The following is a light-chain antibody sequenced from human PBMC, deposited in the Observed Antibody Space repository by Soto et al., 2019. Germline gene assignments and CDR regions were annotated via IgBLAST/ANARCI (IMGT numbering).Light chain of an antibody. CDR2: TAP. V-gene: IGKV1-39*01. Sequence: IQMTHSPSSLSAYVGARVTIAXXASQNINIYLNWYQQRPGKAPKLLVTTAPTFQSGVPSRFSGSGSGADFTLTISGLQPEDSATYYCQQSYSYPHSFGQGTKVDIK. CDR3: QQSYSYPHS. J-gene: IGKJ2*01. CDR1: QNINIY.